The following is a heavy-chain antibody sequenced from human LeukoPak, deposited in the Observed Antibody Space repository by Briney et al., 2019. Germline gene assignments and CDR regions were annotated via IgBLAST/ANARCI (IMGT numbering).Heavy chain of an antibody. CDR2: INPSGGST. V-gene: IGHV1-46*01. CDR3: ATTVTTHSFYYYYYMDV. CDR1: GYTFTSYY. D-gene: IGHD4-17*01. J-gene: IGHJ6*03. Sequence: ASVKVSCKASGYTFTSYYMHWVRQAPGQGLEWMGIINPSGGSTSYAQKFQGRVTMTRDTSTSTVYMELSSLRSEDTAVYYCATTVTTHSFYYYYYMDVWGKGTTVTISS.